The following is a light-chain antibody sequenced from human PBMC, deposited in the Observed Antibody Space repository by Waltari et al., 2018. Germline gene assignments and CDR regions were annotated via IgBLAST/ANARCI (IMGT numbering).Light chain of an antibody. V-gene: IGKV3-20*01. CDR1: QSVSSSY. CDR2: GAS. Sequence: EIVLTQPPVTLSLSPGERASLSCSASQSVSSSYLAWYQHKPGQAPRVLIHGASNRATGIPDRFSGSGSGTDFTLTISRLEPEDFAVYYCQQYGSSPWTFGQGTKVEIK. J-gene: IGKJ1*01. CDR3: QQYGSSPWT.